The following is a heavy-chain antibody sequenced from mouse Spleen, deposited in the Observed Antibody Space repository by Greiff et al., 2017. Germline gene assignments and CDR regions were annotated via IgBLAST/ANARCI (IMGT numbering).Heavy chain of an antibody. J-gene: IGHJ3*01. CDR3: ARNPTGPWFAY. CDR2: IWSGGST. CDR1: GFSLTSYG. D-gene: IGHD4-1*02. V-gene: IGHV2-2*01. Sequence: VQLQQSGPGLVQPSQSLSITCTVSGFSLTSYGVHWVRQSPGKGLEWLGVIWSGGSTYYNAAFISRLSISKDNSKSQVFFKMNSLQADDTAIYYCARNPTGPWFAYWGQGTLVTVSA.